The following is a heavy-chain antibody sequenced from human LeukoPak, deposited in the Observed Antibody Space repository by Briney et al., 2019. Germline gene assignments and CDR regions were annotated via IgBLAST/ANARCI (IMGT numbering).Heavy chain of an antibody. V-gene: IGHV6-1*01. CDR1: GDSVSSNSAA. J-gene: IGHJ6*02. CDR2: TYYRSKWYN. CDR3: AREWQQLVTYTYYYYGMDV. Sequence: SQTLSLTCVISGDSVSSNSAAWNWIRQSPSRGLEWLGRTYYRSKWYNDYAVSVKSRITINPDTSKNQFSLQLNSVTPEDTAVYYCAREWQQLVTYTYYYYGMDVWGQGTTVTVSS. D-gene: IGHD6-13*01.